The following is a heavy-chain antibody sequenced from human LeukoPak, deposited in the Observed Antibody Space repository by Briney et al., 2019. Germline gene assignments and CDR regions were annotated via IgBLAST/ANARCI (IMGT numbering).Heavy chain of an antibody. D-gene: IGHD3-3*01. CDR3: ASSRYYDFWSGYPRFDY. CDR1: GGSFSGYY. Sequence: SETLSLTCAVYGGSFSGYYWSWIRQPPGKGLEWIGEINHSGSTNYNPSLKSRVTISVDTSKNQFSLKLSSVTAADTAVYYCASSRYYDFWSGYPRFDYWGQGTLVTVPS. J-gene: IGHJ4*02. CDR2: INHSGST. V-gene: IGHV4-34*01.